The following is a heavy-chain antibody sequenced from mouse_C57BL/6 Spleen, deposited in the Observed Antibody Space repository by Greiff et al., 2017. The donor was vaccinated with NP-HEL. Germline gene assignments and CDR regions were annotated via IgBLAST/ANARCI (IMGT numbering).Heavy chain of an antibody. Sequence: QVQLKQSGAELARPGASVKLSCKASGYTFTSYGISWVKQRTGQGLEWIGEIYPRSGNTYYNEKFKGKATLTADKSSSTAYMELRSRRLEYSAGYFCARAGDGYYPCWFADWGQGTLVTVSA. V-gene: IGHV1-81*01. CDR1: GYTFTSYG. J-gene: IGHJ3*01. CDR3: ARAGDGYYPCWFAD. D-gene: IGHD2-3*01. CDR2: IYPRSGNT.